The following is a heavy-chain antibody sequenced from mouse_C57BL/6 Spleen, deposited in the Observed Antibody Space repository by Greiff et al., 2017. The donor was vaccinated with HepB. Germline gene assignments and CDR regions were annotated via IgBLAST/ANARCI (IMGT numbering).Heavy chain of an antibody. V-gene: IGHV1-62-2*01. CDR1: GYTFTEYT. CDR2: FYPGSGSI. D-gene: IGHD2-2*01. Sequence: QVQLKQSGAELVKPGASVKLSCKASGYTFTEYTIHWVKQRSGQGLEWIGWFYPGSGSIKYNEKFKDKATLTADKSSSTVYMELSRLTSEDSAVYFCASRYGYDGYYYAMDYWGQGTSVTVSS. CDR3: ASRYGYDGYYYAMDY. J-gene: IGHJ4*01.